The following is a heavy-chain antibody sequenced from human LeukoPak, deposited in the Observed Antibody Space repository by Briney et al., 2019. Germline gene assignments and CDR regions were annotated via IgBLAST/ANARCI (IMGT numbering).Heavy chain of an antibody. Sequence: GGSLRLSCAASGFTVSTNYMSWVRQTPGKGLEWVSVIYSGGSTYYADSVKGRFTISRDNSKNTLYLQMNSLRAEDTAVYYCAKNTSPWISGFDYWGQGTLVTVSS. CDR1: GFTVSTNY. D-gene: IGHD3-10*01. CDR2: IYSGGST. V-gene: IGHV3-53*01. J-gene: IGHJ4*02. CDR3: AKNTSPWISGFDY.